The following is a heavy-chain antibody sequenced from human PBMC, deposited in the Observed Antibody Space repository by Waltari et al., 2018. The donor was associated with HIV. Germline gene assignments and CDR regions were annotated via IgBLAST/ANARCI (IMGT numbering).Heavy chain of an antibody. CDR2: IYPFDSDT. Sequence: EVQLVQSGAEVRKSGESLKISCKASGYTFTNYWIAWVRQMSGEGLEWMGIIYPFDSDTRYNPSFEGQITISADKSLATAYLEWNNLNASDAAIDYCARLFYYDTTGYINNAFDIWGQGQWSPCL. D-gene: IGHD3-22*01. J-gene: IGHJ3*02. V-gene: IGHV5-51*03. CDR3: ARLFYYDTTGYINNAFDI. CDR1: GYTFTNYW.